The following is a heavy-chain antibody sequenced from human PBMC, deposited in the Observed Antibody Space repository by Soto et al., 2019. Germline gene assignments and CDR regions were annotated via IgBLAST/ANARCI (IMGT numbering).Heavy chain of an antibody. CDR2: INHSGTT. J-gene: IGHJ5*02. CDR3: ARVREWAPPRNPRWFAP. CDR1: GGSFREYY. Sequence: SETLSVTCAVYGGSFREYYCIWIRQPQEKGLEWIGEINHSGTTNYNPSLKSRVTISVDTSKNQFSLKLSSVTAADTAVYYCARVREWAPPRNPRWFAPWGQGTLV. V-gene: IGHV4-34*01. D-gene: IGHD3-3*01.